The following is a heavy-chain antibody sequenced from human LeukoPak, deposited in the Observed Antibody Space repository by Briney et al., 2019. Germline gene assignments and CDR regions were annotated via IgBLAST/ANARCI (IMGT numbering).Heavy chain of an antibody. V-gene: IGHV3-7*01. CDR2: IKKTGSET. J-gene: IGHJ4*02. Sequence: PGGSLRLSCAASGFTFSHFWMSWVRQAPGKGLEWVAYIKKTGSETYYVDSVKGRFTITRDNTRNSLFLQMYSLRAEDTAVYYWARKVSYSGYDTFDYWGQGTLVTVSS. D-gene: IGHD5-12*01. CDR1: GFTFSHFW. CDR3: ARKVSYSGYDTFDY.